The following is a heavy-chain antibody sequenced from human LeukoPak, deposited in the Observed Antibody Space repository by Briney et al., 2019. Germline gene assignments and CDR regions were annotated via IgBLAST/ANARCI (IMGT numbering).Heavy chain of an antibody. CDR3: ARVDTAMVTRSYYMDV. Sequence: SETLSLTCTVSGGSISSYYWSWIRQPPGKGLERIGYIYYSGSTNYNPSLKSRVTISVDTSKNQFSLKLSSVTAADTAVYYCARVDTAMVTRSYYMDVWGKGTTVTVSS. J-gene: IGHJ6*03. V-gene: IGHV4-59*01. CDR2: IYYSGST. D-gene: IGHD5-18*01. CDR1: GGSISSYY.